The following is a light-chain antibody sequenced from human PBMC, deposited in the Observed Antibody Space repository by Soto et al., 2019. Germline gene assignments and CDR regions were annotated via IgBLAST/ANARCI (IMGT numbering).Light chain of an antibody. V-gene: IGLV2-14*01. CDR1: NRDVGGYNY. Sequence: QSVLAHPASVSGSPGQSITISCAGTNRDVGGYNYVSWYQQYPGKAPKLIIYEVTYRPSGVSNRFSGSKSGNTTSLTISGLQAEDDADYYCSSYSSSSALDVIFGGGTKLTVL. CDR3: SSYSSSSALDVI. CDR2: EVT. J-gene: IGLJ2*01.